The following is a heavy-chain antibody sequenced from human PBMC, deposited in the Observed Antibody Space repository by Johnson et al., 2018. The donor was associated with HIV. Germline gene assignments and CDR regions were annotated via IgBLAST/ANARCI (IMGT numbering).Heavy chain of an antibody. CDR3: ARGGYGEVFDI. D-gene: IGHD4-17*01. CDR2: VYSGGFT. CDR1: GFTFSSYG. Sequence: VQLVESGGGVVQPGGSLRLSCAASGFTFSSYGMSWVRQAPGKGLERVAVVYSGGFTYYADSVKGRFTISRDNSKNTLYLQMNSLRAEDTAVYYCARGGYGEVFDIWGQGTMVTVSS. J-gene: IGHJ3*02. V-gene: IGHV3-66*01.